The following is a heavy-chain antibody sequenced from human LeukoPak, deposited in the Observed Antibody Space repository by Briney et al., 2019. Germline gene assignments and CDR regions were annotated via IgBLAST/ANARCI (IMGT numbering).Heavy chain of an antibody. CDR2: INPSGGST. V-gene: IGHV1-46*01. CDR3: ARDLNNGPRVGATGTKIAFDI. Sequence: ASVKVSCKASGSTFTSYYMHWVRQAPGQGLEWMGIINPSGGSTSYAQKFQGRVTMTRDMSTSTVYMELSSLRSEDTAVYYCARDLNNGPRVGATGTKIAFDIWGQGTMVTVSS. J-gene: IGHJ3*02. D-gene: IGHD1-26*01. CDR1: GSTFTSYY.